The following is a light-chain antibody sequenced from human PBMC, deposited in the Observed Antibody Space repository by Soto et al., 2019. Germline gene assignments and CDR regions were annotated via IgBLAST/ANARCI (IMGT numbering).Light chain of an antibody. CDR1: QSISSH. V-gene: IGKV3-15*01. J-gene: IGKJ1*01. CDR3: PQYSSWPRT. Sequence: EIVMTQSPATLSVSPGERATLSCRASQSISSHLAWYQQKPGQAPRLLIYDASTRAAGFPARFSGSGSGTEFTLSMSSLQSEDFAVYYCPQYSSWPRTFGQGTKVEIK. CDR2: DAS.